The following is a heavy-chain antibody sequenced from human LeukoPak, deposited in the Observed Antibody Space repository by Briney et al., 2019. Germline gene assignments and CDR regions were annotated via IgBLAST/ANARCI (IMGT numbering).Heavy chain of an antibody. J-gene: IGHJ6*02. CDR3: ARDGLDYGSGSNYYGMDV. V-gene: IGHV3-21*01. CDR1: GFTFSSRS. CDR2: ISSGDTYI. D-gene: IGHD3-10*01. Sequence: GGSLRLSCVTSGFTFSSRSMNWVRQAPGKGLEWVSSISSGDTYIFYADSVKGRSTISRDNAKNSLYLQMNSLRAEDTAVYYCARDGLDYGSGSNYYGMDVWGQGTTVTVSS.